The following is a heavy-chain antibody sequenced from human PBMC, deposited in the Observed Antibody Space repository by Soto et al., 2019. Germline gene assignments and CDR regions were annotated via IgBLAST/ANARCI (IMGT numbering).Heavy chain of an antibody. CDR3: ARDYLVVPHRVIDY. J-gene: IGHJ4*02. Sequence: GGSLRLSCAASGFTFSSYNMNWVRQAPGKGLQWVSSISSSSNYIYYADSVKGRFTISRDNSKNTLYLQMNSLRAEDTAVYYCARDYLVVPHRVIDYWGQGTLVTVST. CDR1: GFTFSSYN. CDR2: ISSSSNYI. V-gene: IGHV3-21*01. D-gene: IGHD2-2*01.